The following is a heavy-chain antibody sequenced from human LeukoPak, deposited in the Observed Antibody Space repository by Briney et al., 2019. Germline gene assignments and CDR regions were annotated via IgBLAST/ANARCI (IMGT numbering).Heavy chain of an antibody. V-gene: IGHV4-34*01. D-gene: IGHD3-22*01. CDR3: ARGSLHHYYDSSGYFDY. Sequence: SETLSLTCAVYGGSFSGYYWSWIRQPPGKGLEWIGEINHSGSTNYNPSLKSRVSISVDTSKNQFSLKLSSVTAADTAVYYCARGSLHHYYDSSGYFDYWGQGTLVTVSS. CDR1: GGSFSGYY. CDR2: INHSGST. J-gene: IGHJ4*02.